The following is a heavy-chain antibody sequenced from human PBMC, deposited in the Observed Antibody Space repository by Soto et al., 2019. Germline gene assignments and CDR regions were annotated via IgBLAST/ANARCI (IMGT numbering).Heavy chain of an antibody. V-gene: IGHV3-23*01. CDR3: AKVPGNWELRTFDY. CDR2: ISGSGGST. CDR1: GFMFTSYA. Sequence: EVQLLESGGGLIQPGGSLRLSCAASGFMFTSYAMSWVRQAPEKGLEWVSSISGSGGSTYYADSVKGRFTISRDNSKNTLYLQMNSLRAEDTAVYYCAKVPGNWELRTFDYWGQGTLVTVSS. J-gene: IGHJ4*02. D-gene: IGHD3-10*01.